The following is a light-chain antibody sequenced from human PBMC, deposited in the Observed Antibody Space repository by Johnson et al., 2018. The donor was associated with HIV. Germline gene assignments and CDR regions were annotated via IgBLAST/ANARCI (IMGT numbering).Light chain of an antibody. V-gene: IGLV1-51*01. J-gene: IGLJ1*01. CDR2: DNN. CDR3: GTWDSSLRGGV. CDR1: SSNIGHNY. Sequence: QSVLTQPPSVSAAPGQKVTISCSGSSSNIGHNYVSWYQQLPGTAPKLLIYDNNKRPSGIPDRFSGSKSGTSATLGITGLQTGDEADYYCGTWDSSLRGGVFGTGTKVTVL.